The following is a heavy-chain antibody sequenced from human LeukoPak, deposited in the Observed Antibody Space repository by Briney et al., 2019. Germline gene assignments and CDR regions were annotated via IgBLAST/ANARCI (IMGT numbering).Heavy chain of an antibody. J-gene: IGHJ5*02. V-gene: IGHV3-23*01. Sequence: GGSLRLSCAASGFTFSNAWMSWVRQAPGKGLEWVSVVSGSGDTTYYADSVKGRFTISRDNSKNTLYLQMNSLRAEDTAVYYCVKESELLCGGWFDPWGQGTLVTVSS. D-gene: IGHD2-2*01. CDR1: GFTFSNAW. CDR3: VKESELLCGGWFDP. CDR2: VSGSGDTT.